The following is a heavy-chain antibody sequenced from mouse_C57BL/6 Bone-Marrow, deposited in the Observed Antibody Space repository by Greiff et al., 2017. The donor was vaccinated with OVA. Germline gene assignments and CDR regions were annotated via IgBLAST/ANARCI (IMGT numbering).Heavy chain of an antibody. CDR2: ISYSGST. V-gene: IGHV3-1*01. CDR3: ARGAYDYDAMDY. CDR1: GYSITSGYD. D-gene: IGHD6-5*01. J-gene: IGHJ4*01. Sequence: EVMLVESGPGMVKPSQSLSLTCTVTGYSITSGYDWHWIRHFPGNKLEWMGYISYSGSTNYNPSLKSRISITHDTSKNHFFLKLNSVTTEDTATYYCARGAYDYDAMDYWGQGTSVTVSS.